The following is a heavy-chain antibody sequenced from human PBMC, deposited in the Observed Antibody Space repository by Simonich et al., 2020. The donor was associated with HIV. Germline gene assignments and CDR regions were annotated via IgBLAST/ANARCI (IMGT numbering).Heavy chain of an antibody. CDR3: ASPSYPGVASDGSDY. Sequence: QVQLQESGPGLGKPSETLSLTCAVSGYSISRGYYWGWIRQPPGKGLEWMGNIYHSGGTSSNPALKSRGTISVDTSKNQFSLKLSSVSAADTAVYYCASPSYPGVASDGSDYWGQGTLVTVSS. V-gene: IGHV4-38-2*01. CDR2: IYHSGGT. CDR1: GYSISRGYY. D-gene: IGHD6-25*01. J-gene: IGHJ4*02.